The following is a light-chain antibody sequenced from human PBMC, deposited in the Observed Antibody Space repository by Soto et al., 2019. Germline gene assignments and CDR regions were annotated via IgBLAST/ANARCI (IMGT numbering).Light chain of an antibody. V-gene: IGLV2-8*01. CDR2: EVN. CDR3: SSYAGGNNVV. CDR1: SSDVGGYNY. Sequence: QSVLTQPPSASGSPGQPVTFSCTGTSSDVGGYNYVSWYQHHPGKAPKLMIYEVNTRPSGVPDRFSGSKSGNTASLTVSGLQAEDEADYYCSSYAGGNNVVFGGGTKVTVL. J-gene: IGLJ2*01.